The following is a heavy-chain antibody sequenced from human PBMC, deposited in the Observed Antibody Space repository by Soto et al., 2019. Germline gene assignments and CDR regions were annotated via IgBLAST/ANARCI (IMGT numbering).Heavy chain of an antibody. D-gene: IGHD2-2*01. J-gene: IGHJ1*01. CDR3: ARAGGYCSSASCDLYFQH. Sequence: GGSLRLSCAASGFTFSSSNMNWVRQAPGKGLEWVSSIDTSSSYMYYADSVKGRFTISRDNAKNSLYLQMNSLRAEDTAVYYCARAGGYCSSASCDLYFQHWGQGTLVTVSS. CDR1: GFTFSSSN. V-gene: IGHV3-21*01. CDR2: IDTSSSYM.